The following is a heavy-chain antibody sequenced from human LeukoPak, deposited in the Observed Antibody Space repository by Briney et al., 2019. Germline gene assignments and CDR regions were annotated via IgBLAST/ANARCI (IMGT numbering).Heavy chain of an antibody. V-gene: IGHV3-11*04. D-gene: IGHD1-26*01. CDR1: GFTSSDYY. Sequence: GGSLRLSCAASGFTSSDYYMTWIRQAPGKGLEWVSYMSSTGTTIYYADSVRGRLTISRDNAKNSLYLQMSSLSAEDTAVYYCARDLPVGATRPSGMRDFWGQGTLVTVSS. CDR3: ARDLPVGATRPSGMRDF. J-gene: IGHJ4*02. CDR2: MSSTGTTI.